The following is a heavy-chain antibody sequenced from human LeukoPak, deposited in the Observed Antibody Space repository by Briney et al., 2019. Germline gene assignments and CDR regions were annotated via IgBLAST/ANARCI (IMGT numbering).Heavy chain of an antibody. V-gene: IGHV3-48*03. Sequence: GGSLRLSCAASGFSFSSYEMNWVRQAPGKGLEWISNISPSGSTKYYADSVKGRFTVSRDNAKNSLYLQMNSLRAGDTGVYYCTKLAVASADSWGQGTLVTVSS. CDR3: TKLAVASADS. CDR1: GFSFSSYE. CDR2: ISPSGSTK. J-gene: IGHJ4*02. D-gene: IGHD6-19*01.